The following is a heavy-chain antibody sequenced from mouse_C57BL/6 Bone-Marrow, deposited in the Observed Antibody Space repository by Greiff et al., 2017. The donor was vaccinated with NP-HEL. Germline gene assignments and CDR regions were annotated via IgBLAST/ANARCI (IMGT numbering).Heavy chain of an antibody. J-gene: IGHJ4*01. V-gene: IGHV7-1*01. Sequence: EVQVVESGGGLVQSGRSLRLSCATSGFTFSDFYMEWVRQAPGKGLEWIAASRNKANDYTTEYSASVKGRFIVSRDTSQSILYLQMNALRAEDTAIYYCARDAYYGSSPYAMDYWGQGTSVTVSS. CDR3: ARDAYYGSSPYAMDY. CDR2: SRNKANDYTT. D-gene: IGHD1-1*01. CDR1: GFTFSDFY.